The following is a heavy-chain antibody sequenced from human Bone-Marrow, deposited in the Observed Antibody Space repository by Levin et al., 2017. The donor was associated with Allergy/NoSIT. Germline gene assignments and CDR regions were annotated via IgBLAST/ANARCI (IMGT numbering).Heavy chain of an antibody. CDR3: ARDPLDYGTNSGNY. CDR2: IYHGGRT. D-gene: IGHD4-17*01. J-gene: IGHJ4*02. V-gene: IGHV4-4*02. CDR1: GGSISSSTW. Sequence: SETLSLTCTVSGGSISSSTWWSWVRQPPGKGLEWIGEIYHGGRTNYNPSLRSRVTMSVDKSQNLFSLNLNSVTAADTAVYYCARDPLDYGTNSGNYWGQGTLVTVSS.